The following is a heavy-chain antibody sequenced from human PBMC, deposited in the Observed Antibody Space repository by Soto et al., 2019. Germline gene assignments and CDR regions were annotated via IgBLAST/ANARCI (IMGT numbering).Heavy chain of an antibody. CDR3: GTFRSGYYQTGACDI. Sequence: QMQLQESGPGLVKPSGTLSLTCAVSGGSISSTNWWTWVRQPPGKGLEWIGEIYHSGSSNYNPPLESRVTISVDKSKNQFSLKLSSVTAADTAVYYCGTFRSGYYQTGACDIGGQGTMVTVSS. CDR1: GGSISSTNW. CDR2: IYHSGSS. V-gene: IGHV4-4*02. J-gene: IGHJ3*02. D-gene: IGHD3-22*01.